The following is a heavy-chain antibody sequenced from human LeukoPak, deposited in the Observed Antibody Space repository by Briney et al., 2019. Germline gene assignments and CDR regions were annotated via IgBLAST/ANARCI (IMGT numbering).Heavy chain of an antibody. J-gene: IGHJ6*03. D-gene: IGHD3-9*01. CDR1: GFTFSSYE. V-gene: IGHV3-48*03. Sequence: GGSLRLSCAASGFTFSSYEMNWVRQAPGKGLEWVSYISSSGTTIYYADSVKGRFTISRGNAKNSLYLQMNSLRAEDTAVYYCARDASKILTETFYYYYYMDVWGKGTTVTISS. CDR3: ARDASKILTETFYYYYYMDV. CDR2: ISSSGTTI.